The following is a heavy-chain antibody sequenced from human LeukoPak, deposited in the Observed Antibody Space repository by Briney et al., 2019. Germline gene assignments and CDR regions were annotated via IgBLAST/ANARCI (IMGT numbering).Heavy chain of an antibody. J-gene: IGHJ3*02. D-gene: IGHD3-22*01. Sequence: SETLSLTCTVSGGSFSSYYWSWIRQPPGKGLEWIGYIYYSGSTNYNPSLKSRVTISVDTSKNQFSLKLSPVTAADTAVYYCARERSDSSGYYYRGAAFDIWGQGTMVTVSS. CDR1: GGSFSSYY. V-gene: IGHV4-59*01. CDR3: ARERSDSSGYYYRGAAFDI. CDR2: IYYSGST.